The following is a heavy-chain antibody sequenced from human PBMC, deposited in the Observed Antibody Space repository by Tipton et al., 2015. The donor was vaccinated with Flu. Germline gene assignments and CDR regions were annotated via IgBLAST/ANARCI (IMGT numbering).Heavy chain of an antibody. V-gene: IGHV4-4*09. CDR3: ARRDYSNYVSEPKNWFDP. J-gene: IGHJ5*02. D-gene: IGHD4-11*01. Sequence: TLSLTCTVSGGFVSSYYWNWIRQPPGKGLEWIGNIHKTGSTYFNPSLRSRVTFSVDTSKNQFSLRLTSVTAADTAVYYCARRDYSNYVSEPKNWFDPWGQGTLVTVSS. CDR2: IHKTGST. CDR1: GGFVSSYY.